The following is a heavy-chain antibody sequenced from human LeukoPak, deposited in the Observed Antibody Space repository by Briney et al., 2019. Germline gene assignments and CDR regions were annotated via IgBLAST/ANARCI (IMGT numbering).Heavy chain of an antibody. CDR2: IYYSGST. CDR3: ASGDYGDYVVPFGY. CDR1: GGSISSYY. D-gene: IGHD4-17*01. Sequence: PSETLSLTCTVSGGSISSYYWSWIRQPPGKGLEWIGYIYYSGSTNYNPSLKSRVTISVDTSKNQFSLKLSSVTAAGTAVYYCASGDYGDYVVPFGYWGQGTLVTVSS. V-gene: IGHV4-59*01. J-gene: IGHJ4*02.